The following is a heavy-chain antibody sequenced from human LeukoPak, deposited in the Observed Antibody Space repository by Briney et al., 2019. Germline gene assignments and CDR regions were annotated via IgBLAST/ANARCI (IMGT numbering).Heavy chain of an antibody. V-gene: IGHV3-21*01. CDR2: ISSSSSYI. CDR3: AREGDSSGWSTLDY. CDR1: GFTFSSYS. D-gene: IGHD6-19*01. Sequence: GGSLSLSCAASGFTFSSYSMNWVRQAPGKGLEWVSSISSSSSYIYYADPVKGRFTISRDNAKNSLYLQMNSLRAEDTAVYYCAREGDSSGWSTLDYWGQGTLVTVSS. J-gene: IGHJ4*02.